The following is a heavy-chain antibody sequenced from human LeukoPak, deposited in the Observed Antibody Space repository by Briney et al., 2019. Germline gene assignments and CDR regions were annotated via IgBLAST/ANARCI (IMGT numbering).Heavy chain of an antibody. D-gene: IGHD6-13*01. CDR2: INQDGGEI. CDR3: AREGGTSSWSPGYFDS. J-gene: IGHJ4*02. CDR1: GFTFSIYW. Sequence: GGSLRPSCAASGFTFSIYWMTWVRQAPGKGLEWVANINQDGGEIHYVDSVKGRFTISRDNAKSSVFLQMNSLRAEDTAVYYCAREGGTSSWSPGYFDSWGQGTLVTVSS. V-gene: IGHV3-7*01.